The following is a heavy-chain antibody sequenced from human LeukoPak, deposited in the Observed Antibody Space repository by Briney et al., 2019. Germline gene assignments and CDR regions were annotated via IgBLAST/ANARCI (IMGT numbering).Heavy chain of an antibody. Sequence: GASVKVSCKASGYTFTNYYMHWVRQAPGQGLEWMGIINPSGGSTIYAQKFQGRVTMTEDTSTDTAYMELSSLRSEDKAIYYCAIRDGHTDHWGQGTLVTVSS. CDR2: INPSGGST. V-gene: IGHV1-46*01. CDR3: AIRDGHTDH. D-gene: IGHD5-24*01. J-gene: IGHJ4*02. CDR1: GYTFTNYY.